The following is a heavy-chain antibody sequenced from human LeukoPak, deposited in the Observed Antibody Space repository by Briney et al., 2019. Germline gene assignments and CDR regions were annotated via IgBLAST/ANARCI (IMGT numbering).Heavy chain of an antibody. CDR3: AREVGGYSYSERDY. V-gene: IGHV3-21*01. J-gene: IGHJ4*02. CDR2: ISSSSSYI. CDR1: GFTFSSYN. Sequence: PGGSLRLSCAASGFTFSSYNMNWVRQAPGKGLEWVSSISSSSSYIYYADSVKGRFTISRDNAKNSLYLQMNSLRAEDTAVYYCAREVGGYSYSERDYWGQGTLVTVSS. D-gene: IGHD5-18*01.